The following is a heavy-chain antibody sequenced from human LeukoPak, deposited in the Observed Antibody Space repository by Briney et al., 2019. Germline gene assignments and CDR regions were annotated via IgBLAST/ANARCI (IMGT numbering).Heavy chain of an antibody. J-gene: IGHJ5*02. CDR3: ARGLRELIKAITVWFHP. Sequence: SETLSLTCAVYGGSFSGYYWSWIRQPPGKGLEWIGEINHSGSTNYNPSLKSRVTISVDMSKNQFSLKLSSVTAADTAVYYCARGLRELIKAITVWFHPWGQGTLVTVPS. CDR1: GGSFSGYY. CDR2: INHSGST. D-gene: IGHD1-26*01. V-gene: IGHV4-34*01.